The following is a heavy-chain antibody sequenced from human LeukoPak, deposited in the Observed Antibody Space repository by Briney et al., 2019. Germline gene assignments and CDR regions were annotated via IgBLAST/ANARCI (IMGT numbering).Heavy chain of an antibody. CDR3: MRGGGDY. J-gene: IGHJ4*02. CDR1: GITLSTYG. D-gene: IGHD3-16*01. Sequence: PGGSLRLSCVASGITLSTYGMNWVRQAPGKGLEWVANIKPGGGESYYVDSVKGRFTISRDNAKNSVDLQMNSLRVEDTAVYYCMRGGGDYWGQGTLVTVSS. CDR2: IKPGGGES. V-gene: IGHV3-7*01.